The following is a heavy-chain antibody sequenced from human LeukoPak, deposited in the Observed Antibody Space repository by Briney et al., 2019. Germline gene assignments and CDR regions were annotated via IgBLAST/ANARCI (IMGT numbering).Heavy chain of an antibody. CDR1: GYTFDSYW. J-gene: IGHJ5*02. CDR3: ARLSGSYRGWFDP. CDR2: IYPGDSDA. Sequence: GESLKISCQGSGYTFDSYWIGWVRQMPAKGLEWMGIIYPGDSDARYSPSFQGQVTFSADRSISTAYLQWSSLQVSDTAMYYCARLSGSYRGWFDPWGQGTLVTVSS. V-gene: IGHV5-51*01. D-gene: IGHD1-26*01.